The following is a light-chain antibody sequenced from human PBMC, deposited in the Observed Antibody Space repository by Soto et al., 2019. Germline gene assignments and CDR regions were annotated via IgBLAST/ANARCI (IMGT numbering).Light chain of an antibody. J-gene: IGLJ1*01. CDR3: SSYTSSSTLV. CDR2: DVS. V-gene: IGLV2-14*01. CDR1: SSVVGGYNY. Sequence: QSVLTQPASVSGSPGQSITISCTGTSSVVGGYNYVSWYQQHPGKAPKLMIYDVSNRPSGVSNRFSGSKSGNTASLIISGLQAEDEADYYCSSYTSSSTLVFGTGTKVTVL.